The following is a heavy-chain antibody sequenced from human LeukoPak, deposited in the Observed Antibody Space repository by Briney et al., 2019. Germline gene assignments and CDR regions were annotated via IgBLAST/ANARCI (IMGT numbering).Heavy chain of an antibody. CDR3: ARDLYGGTSATFDY. CDR2: MNPNSGGT. V-gene: IGHV1-2*02. J-gene: IGHJ4*02. D-gene: IGHD4-23*01. Sequence: ASVKVSCKASGNNFTGYYIHWVRQAPGQGLEWMGWMNPNSGGTNYAQKFQGRVTMTSDTSISTAYMELSRLRSDNTAVYYCARDLYGGTSATFDYWGQGTLVTVSS. CDR1: GNNFTGYY.